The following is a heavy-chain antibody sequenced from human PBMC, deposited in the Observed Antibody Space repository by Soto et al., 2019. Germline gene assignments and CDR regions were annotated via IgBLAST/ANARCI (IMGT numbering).Heavy chain of an antibody. J-gene: IGHJ3*02. CDR3: AKDECITIFGVVTHAAFDI. V-gene: IGHV3-23*01. CDR2: ISGSGGST. D-gene: IGHD3-3*01. Sequence: GGSLRLSCAASGFTFSSYAMSWVRQAPGKGLEWVSAISGSGGSTYYADSVKGRFTISRDNSKNTLYLQMNSLRAEDTAVYYCAKDECITIFGVVTHAAFDIWGQGTMVTVSS. CDR1: GFTFSSYA.